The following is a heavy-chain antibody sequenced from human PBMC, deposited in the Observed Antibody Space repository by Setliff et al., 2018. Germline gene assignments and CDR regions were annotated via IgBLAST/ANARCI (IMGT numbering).Heavy chain of an antibody. J-gene: IGHJ4*02. CDR1: GYTFTSHA. Sequence: ASVKVSCKASGYTFTSHAMHWVRQAPGQRLEWMGWINTGNDNTKYSQKFQGRVTNTMDTSASTAYMELSSLKSEDTAVYYCARSPFPVDTVMVTTFDSWGQGTLVTVS. V-gene: IGHV1-3*04. D-gene: IGHD5-18*01. CDR2: INTGNDNT. CDR3: ARSPFPVDTVMVTTFDS.